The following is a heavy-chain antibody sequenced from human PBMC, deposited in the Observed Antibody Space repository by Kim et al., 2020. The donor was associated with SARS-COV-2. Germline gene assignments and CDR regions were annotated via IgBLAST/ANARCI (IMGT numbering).Heavy chain of an antibody. D-gene: IGHD6-13*01. J-gene: IGHJ4*02. CDR3: VKGQGAAAGVSDY. Sequence: YAESDKGRFTISRDNSKNTLYLQMSSLRAEDTAVYYRVKGQGAAAGVSDYWGQGTLVTVSS. V-gene: IGHV3-64D*06.